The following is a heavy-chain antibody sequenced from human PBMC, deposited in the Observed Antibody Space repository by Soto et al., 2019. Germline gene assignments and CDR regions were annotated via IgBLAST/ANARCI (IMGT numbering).Heavy chain of an antibody. CDR2: IYHSGST. CDR1: VYSISSGYY. D-gene: IGHD6-13*01. CDR3: AREGYYIEADGSYFKH. Sequence: WETLSLTCAVSVYSISSGYYWGWIRQPPGRGLEWIGSIYHSGSTYYNPSLKSRVTISIDTSKNQFSLGLRAVNAADTAVYYCAREGYYIEADGSYFKHGGEGPLGTVSS. V-gene: IGHV4-38-2*02. J-gene: IGHJ1*01.